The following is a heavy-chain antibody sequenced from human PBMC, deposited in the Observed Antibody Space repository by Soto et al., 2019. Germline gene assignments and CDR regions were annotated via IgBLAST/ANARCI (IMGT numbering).Heavy chain of an antibody. CDR2: FDPEDGET. J-gene: IGHJ3*02. V-gene: IGHV1-24*01. Sequence: ASVKVSCKVSGYTLTELSMHWVRQAPGKGLEWMGGFDPEDGETIYEQKFQGRVTMTEDTSTDTAYMELSSLRSEDTAVYYCATVRGLYCSSTSCYDAFDIWGQGTMVTVSS. CDR1: GYTLTELS. D-gene: IGHD2-2*01. CDR3: ATVRGLYCSSTSCYDAFDI.